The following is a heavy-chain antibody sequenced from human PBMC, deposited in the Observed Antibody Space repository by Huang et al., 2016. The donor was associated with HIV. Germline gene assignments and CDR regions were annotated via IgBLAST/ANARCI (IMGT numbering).Heavy chain of an antibody. CDR3: ATKTAGMDI. Sequence: VESGGRSVPPGGSIKLSCGGSTFTFGAYWMSWVRQPPGKGLGGVDNIKQDESEKYYVDSVKGRFNISRDNARKVLFLEMDDLRVEDTAIYFCATKTAGMDIWGQGTTVTVSS. D-gene: IGHD1-7*01. V-gene: IGHV3-7*01. J-gene: IGHJ6*02. CDR2: IKQDESEK. CDR1: TFTFGAYW.